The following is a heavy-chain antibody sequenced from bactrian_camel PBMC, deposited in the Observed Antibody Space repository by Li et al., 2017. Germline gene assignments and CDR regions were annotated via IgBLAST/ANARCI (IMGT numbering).Heavy chain of an antibody. V-gene: IGHV3S55*01. CDR3: AADYAELSGLWDGSSQWDY. D-gene: IGHD1*01. Sequence: HVQLVESGGGSVQAGGSLTLSCAISGYGYEEYCLGWFRQAPGEERDGVAVIDKDGSSGYGDSVKGRFTISKDNVKNILYLQMNSLKPEDTAMYYCAADYAELSGLWDGSSQWDYWGQGTQVTVS. J-gene: IGHJ4*01. CDR2: IDKDGSS. CDR1: GYGYEEYC.